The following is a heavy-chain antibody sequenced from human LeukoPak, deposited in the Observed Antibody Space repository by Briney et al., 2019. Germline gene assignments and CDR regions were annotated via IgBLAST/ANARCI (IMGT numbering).Heavy chain of an antibody. D-gene: IGHD1-1*01. CDR2: VYPGDSDT. Sequence: GESLKISCKGSGYRFIDYWIGWVRQMPGKGLEWMGIVYPGDSDTRYSPSFQGQVTISVDKSISAAYLQWSRLKASDTAIYYCARRGWYNYNYYGMDVWGKGTTVTVPS. CDR3: ARRGWYNYNYYGMDV. J-gene: IGHJ6*04. V-gene: IGHV5-51*01. CDR1: GYRFIDYW.